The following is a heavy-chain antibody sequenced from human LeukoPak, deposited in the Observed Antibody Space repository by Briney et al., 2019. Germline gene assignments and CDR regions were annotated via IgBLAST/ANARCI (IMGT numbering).Heavy chain of an antibody. J-gene: IGHJ3*02. Sequence: GGSLRLSCAASGFTFSSYAMSWVRQAPGKGLEWVSAISGSGGSTYYADSVKGRFTISRDNSKNTLYLQMNSLRAEDTAVYYCAKGSNTPLPMVRGVITPGAFDIWGQGTMVTVSS. D-gene: IGHD3-10*01. V-gene: IGHV3-23*01. CDR3: AKGSNTPLPMVRGVITPGAFDI. CDR1: GFTFSSYA. CDR2: ISGSGGST.